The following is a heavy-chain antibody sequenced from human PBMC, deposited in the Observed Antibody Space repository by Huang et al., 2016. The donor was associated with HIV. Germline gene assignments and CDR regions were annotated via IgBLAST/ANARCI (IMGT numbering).Heavy chain of an antibody. CDR1: GFTFRSHD. D-gene: IGHD2-15*01. CDR3: GRDPAAITETSSHYYYFMDV. V-gene: IGHV3-30*03. CDR2: MSYHGRTE. J-gene: IGHJ6*03. Sequence: QVQRVESGGGVVRSGGSLRLSCAGAGFTFRSHDIHWGRQTPGKGCVGWVVMSYHGRTEHLADAVEGRFTISGDNARNTVSLQMNSLRPEDTAVYFCGRDPAAITETSSHYYYFMDVWGNGTTVIVSS.